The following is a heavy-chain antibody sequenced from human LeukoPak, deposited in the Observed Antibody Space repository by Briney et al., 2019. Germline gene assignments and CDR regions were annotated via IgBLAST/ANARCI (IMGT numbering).Heavy chain of an antibody. CDR2: IYYSGST. J-gene: IGHJ6*02. Sequence: SGTLSLTCAVSGGSISSSNWWSWVRQPPGKGLEWIGYIYYSGSTYYNPSLKSRVTISVDTSKNQFSLKLSSVTAADTAVYYCARDKLVRAHYYYYGMDVWGQGTTVTVSS. D-gene: IGHD6-6*01. V-gene: IGHV4-4*02. CDR3: ARDKLVRAHYYYYGMDV. CDR1: GGSISSSNW.